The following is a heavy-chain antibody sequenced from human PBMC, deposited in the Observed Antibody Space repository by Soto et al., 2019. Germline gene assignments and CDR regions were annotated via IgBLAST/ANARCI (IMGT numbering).Heavy chain of an antibody. V-gene: IGHV2-5*02. CDR1: GFSLSTSGVG. CDR2: IYWDDDK. Sequence: QITLKESGPTLVKPTQTLTLTCTFSGFSLSTSGVGVGWIRQPPGKALEWLALIYWDDDKRYSPSLKSRLTITKDTPKNQVVLTMTNMDPVDTATYYCAHRFGLGRGYGQTFDYWGQGTLVTVSS. J-gene: IGHJ4*01. CDR3: AHRFGLGRGYGQTFDY. D-gene: IGHD3-22*01.